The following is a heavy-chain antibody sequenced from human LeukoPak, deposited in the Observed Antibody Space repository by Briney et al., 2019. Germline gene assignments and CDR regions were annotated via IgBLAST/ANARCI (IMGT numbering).Heavy chain of an antibody. CDR1: GGSISSSSYY. CDR3: ARSRPGYYDSSGYLGVYFDY. CDR2: INHSGST. V-gene: IGHV4-39*07. J-gene: IGHJ4*02. Sequence: SETLSLTCTVSGGSISSSSYYWSWIRQPPGKGLEWIGEINHSGSTNYNPSLKSRVTISVDTSKNQFSLKLSSVTAADTAVYYCARSRPGYYDSSGYLGVYFDYWGQGTLVTVSS. D-gene: IGHD3-22*01.